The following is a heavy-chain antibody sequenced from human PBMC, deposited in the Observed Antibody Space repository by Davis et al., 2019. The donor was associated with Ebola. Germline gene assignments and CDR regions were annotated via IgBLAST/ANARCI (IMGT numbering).Heavy chain of an antibody. CDR2: INHSGST. Sequence: MPSETLSLTCAVYGGSFSDYYWSWIRQPPGRGLEWIGEINHSGSTNYDPSLKSRVTISVDTSKNQFSLKMNSVTAADTAVYYCARVAQKVVRLDSWGQGTLVTVSS. J-gene: IGHJ5*01. V-gene: IGHV4-34*01. D-gene: IGHD6-6*01. CDR1: GGSFSDYY. CDR3: ARVAQKVVRLDS.